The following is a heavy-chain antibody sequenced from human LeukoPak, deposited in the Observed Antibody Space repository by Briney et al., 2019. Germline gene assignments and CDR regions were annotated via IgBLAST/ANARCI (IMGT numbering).Heavy chain of an antibody. CDR2: IIPIFGTA. D-gene: IGHD2-21*02. Sequence: SVKVSCKASGGTFSSYAISWVRQAPGQGLEWMGGIIPIFGTANYAQKFQGRVTITADESTSTAYMELSSLRSEDTAVYYCAKLGPSCGGDCYYFDYWGQGTLVTVSS. CDR1: GGTFSSYA. CDR3: AKLGPSCGGDCYYFDY. V-gene: IGHV1-69*13. J-gene: IGHJ4*02.